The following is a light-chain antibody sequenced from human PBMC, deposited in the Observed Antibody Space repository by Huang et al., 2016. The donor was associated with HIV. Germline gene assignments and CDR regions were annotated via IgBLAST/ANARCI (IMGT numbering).Light chain of an antibody. CDR2: GAS. V-gene: IGKV3-20*01. CDR1: PSLGSSS. J-gene: IGKJ4*01. CDR3: QQYDSSPVT. Sequence: EIVLTQSPGTLSLSPGERATLSCRASPSLGSSSLAWYQQKADQAPRRLMYGASSRATGIPDRFRGSGSGTDFTLSISRLEPEDFAVYYCQQYDSSPVTFGGGTKVEIK.